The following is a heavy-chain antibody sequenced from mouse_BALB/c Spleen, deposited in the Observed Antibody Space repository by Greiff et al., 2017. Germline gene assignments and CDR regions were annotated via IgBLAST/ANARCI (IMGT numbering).Heavy chain of an antibody. CDR3: AREGWLPGYFDV. Sequence: EVHLVESGGGLVKPGGSLKLSCAASGFTFSSYAMSWVRQTPEKRLEWVASISSGGSTYYPDSVKGRFTISRDNARNILYLQMSSLRSEDTAMYYCAREGWLPGYFDVWGAGTTVTVSS. D-gene: IGHD2-2*01. CDR1: GFTFSSYA. V-gene: IGHV5-6-5*01. CDR2: ISSGGST. J-gene: IGHJ1*01.